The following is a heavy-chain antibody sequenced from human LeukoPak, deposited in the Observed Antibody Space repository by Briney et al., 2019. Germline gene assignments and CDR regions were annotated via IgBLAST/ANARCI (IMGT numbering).Heavy chain of an antibody. J-gene: IGHJ4*02. D-gene: IGHD4-23*01. Sequence: GESLKISCKGSGYSFTSYGISWVRQAPGQGLEWMGWISAYNGNTNYAQKLQGRVTMTTDTSTSTAYMELRSLRSDDTAVYYCARYPERDYGGNGGDYWGQGTLVTVSS. CDR1: GYSFTSYG. CDR2: ISAYNGNT. CDR3: ARYPERDYGGNGGDY. V-gene: IGHV1-18*01.